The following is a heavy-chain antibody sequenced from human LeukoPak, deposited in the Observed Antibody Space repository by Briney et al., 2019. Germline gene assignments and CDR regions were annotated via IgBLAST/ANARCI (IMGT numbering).Heavy chain of an antibody. Sequence: GGSLRLSCAASGFTFSSYSMNWVRQAPGKGLEWVSSISSSSSYIYYADSVKGRFTISRDNAKNSLYLQMNSLRAEDTAVYYCARDYFVYGSGSYPFYYGMDVWGQGTTVTVSS. D-gene: IGHD3-10*01. CDR3: ARDYFVYGSGSYPFYYGMDV. V-gene: IGHV3-21*01. CDR1: GFTFSSYS. CDR2: ISSSSSYI. J-gene: IGHJ6*02.